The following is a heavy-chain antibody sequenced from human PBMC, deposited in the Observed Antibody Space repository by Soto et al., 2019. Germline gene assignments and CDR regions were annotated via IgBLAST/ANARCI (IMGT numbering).Heavy chain of an antibody. J-gene: IGHJ6*02. D-gene: IGHD2-2*01. CDR3: ARQGCSSTSCYWRGYYYYYGMDV. CDR1: GYSFTSYW. V-gene: IGHV5-10-1*01. CDR2: IDPSDSYT. Sequence: GESLKISCKGSGYSFTSYWISWVRQMPGKGLEWMGRIDPSDSYTNYSPSFQGHVTISADKSISTAYLQWSSLKASDTAMYYCARQGCSSTSCYWRGYYYYYGMDVWGQGTTVTAP.